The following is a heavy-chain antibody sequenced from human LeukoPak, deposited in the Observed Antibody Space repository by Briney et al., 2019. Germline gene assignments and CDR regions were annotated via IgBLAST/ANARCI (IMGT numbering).Heavy chain of an antibody. Sequence: GGSLRLSCSASGFTFSNYAMHWVRQTPGKGLEYVSAISSNGKITDYAYSVKGRITISRDTAKNTLYLQMNTVRDEHTAVYYCARDYIWHPPDYWGQGTLVTVSS. V-gene: IGHV3-64*04. CDR3: ARDYIWHPPDY. CDR2: ISSNGKIT. J-gene: IGHJ4*02. D-gene: IGHD5-12*01. CDR1: GFTFSNYA.